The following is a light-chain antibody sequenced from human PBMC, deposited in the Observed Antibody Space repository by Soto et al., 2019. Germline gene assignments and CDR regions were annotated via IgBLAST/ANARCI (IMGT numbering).Light chain of an antibody. CDR2: GAS. CDR3: QQYNNWTRK. V-gene: IGKV3-15*01. J-gene: IGKJ1*01. Sequence: TQSLYTLSFSPVYIANLSFRASQSVSSNLAWYQQKLGQAPRLLIYGASTRATGISARFSGSGSGTEFTLTITSLQSEDFAIYYCQQYNNWTRKFGQGTKVDI. CDR1: QSVSSN.